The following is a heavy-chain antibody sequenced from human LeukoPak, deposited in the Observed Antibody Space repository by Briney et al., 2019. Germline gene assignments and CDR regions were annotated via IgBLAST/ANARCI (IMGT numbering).Heavy chain of an antibody. CDR3: ARAPQGVAAANYFDY. V-gene: IGHV4-4*07. J-gene: IGHJ4*02. CDR2: IYTSGST. CDR1: GGSISSYY. D-gene: IGHD2-15*01. Sequence: SETPSLTCTVSGGSISSYYWSWIRQPAGKGLEWIGRIYTSGSTNYNSSLKSRVTMSVDTSKNQFSLKLSSVTAADTAVYYCARAPQGVAAANYFDYWGQGTLVTVSS.